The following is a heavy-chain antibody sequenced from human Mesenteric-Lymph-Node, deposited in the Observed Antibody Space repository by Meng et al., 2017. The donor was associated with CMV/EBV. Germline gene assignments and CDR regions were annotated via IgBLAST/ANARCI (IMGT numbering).Heavy chain of an antibody. CDR1: GFTFDDYG. CDR3: ARSVHSSAYIPVHY. D-gene: IGHD3-22*01. J-gene: IGHJ4*02. CDR2: INWNGGST. Sequence: GESLKISCAVSGFTFDDYGMSWVRQAPGKGLEWVSGINWNGGSTGYADSRKGRFTISRDNAKNSLYLQMNSLRAEDTALYFCARSVHSSAYIPVHYWGQGTLVTVSS. V-gene: IGHV3-20*04.